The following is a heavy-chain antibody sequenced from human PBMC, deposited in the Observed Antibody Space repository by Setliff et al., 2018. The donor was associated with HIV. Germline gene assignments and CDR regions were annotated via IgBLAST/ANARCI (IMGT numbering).Heavy chain of an antibody. D-gene: IGHD3-22*01. CDR3: ARVEYYYDSSGYYYDY. V-gene: IGHV1-69*13. Sequence: GASVKVSCKASGDTFNSHAISWVRQAPGQGLEWMGGIIPIFGTPNYAQKFKGRLTITADESTSTVYMELSSLRSEDTAVYYCARVEYYYDSSGYYYDYWGQGTLVTVSS. CDR1: GDTFNSHA. CDR2: IIPIFGTP. J-gene: IGHJ4*02.